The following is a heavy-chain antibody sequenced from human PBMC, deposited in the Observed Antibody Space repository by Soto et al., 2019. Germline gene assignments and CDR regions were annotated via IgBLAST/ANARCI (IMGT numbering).Heavy chain of an antibody. Sequence: EVQLLESGGGLVQPGGSLRLSCAVSGFTFSNYAMTWVRQAPGKGLEWVSTITNSGDNTYYADSVKGRFTISRDNSKNTVYLQMKSLRVEDTAVYYCAKDLCGDYDFDYWGQGTLVTVSS. CDR2: ITNSGDNT. J-gene: IGHJ4*02. CDR3: AKDLCGDYDFDY. D-gene: IGHD4-17*01. V-gene: IGHV3-23*01. CDR1: GFTFSNYA.